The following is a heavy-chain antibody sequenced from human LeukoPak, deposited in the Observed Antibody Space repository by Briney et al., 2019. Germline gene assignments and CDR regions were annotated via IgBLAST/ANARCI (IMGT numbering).Heavy chain of an antibody. J-gene: IGHJ4*02. Sequence: PGGSLRLSCAASGFPFSRYWMTWVRQPPGKGLEWVAIIKQDGSQSFYMDSVKGRFTISRDNGDNSVYLQMNSLGAEDTALYYCARVSDGNFDYWGQGTRVTVSS. D-gene: IGHD1-1*01. CDR2: IKQDGSQS. V-gene: IGHV3-7*01. CDR3: ARVSDGNFDY. CDR1: GFPFSRYW.